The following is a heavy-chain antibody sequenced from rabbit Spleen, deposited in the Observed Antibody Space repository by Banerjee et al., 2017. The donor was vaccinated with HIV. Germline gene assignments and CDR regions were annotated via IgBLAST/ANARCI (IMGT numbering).Heavy chain of an antibody. CDR2: INTVTGKS. V-gene: IGHV1S40*01. CDR3: ARDLVAVIGWNFNL. J-gene: IGHJ4*01. D-gene: IGHD1-1*01. CDR1: GFSFSRGYD. Sequence: QSLEESGGDLVQPGASLTLTCTASGFSFSRGYDMCWVRQAPGKGLEWIACINTVTGKSVYASWAKGRFIMSRTSSTTVTLQMTSLTAADTATYFCARDLVAVIGWNFNLWGQGTLVTVS.